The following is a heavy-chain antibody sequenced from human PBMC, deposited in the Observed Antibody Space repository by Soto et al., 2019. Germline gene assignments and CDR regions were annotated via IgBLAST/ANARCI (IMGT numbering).Heavy chain of an antibody. Sequence: GASVKVSCKASGGTFSSYAISWVRQAPGQGPEWMGGIIPIFGTANYAQKFQGRVTITADESTSTAYMELSSLRSEDTAVYYCARRRGIAVAGMAFDIWGQGTMVTVSS. V-gene: IGHV1-69*13. CDR3: ARRRGIAVAGMAFDI. CDR1: GGTFSSYA. CDR2: IIPIFGTA. J-gene: IGHJ3*02. D-gene: IGHD6-19*01.